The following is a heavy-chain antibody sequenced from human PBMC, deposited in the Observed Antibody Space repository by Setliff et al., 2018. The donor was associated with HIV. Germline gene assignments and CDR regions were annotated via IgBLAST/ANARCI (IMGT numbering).Heavy chain of an antibody. D-gene: IGHD2-15*01. CDR1: GYSFINHA. CDR2: INVGSGKT. Sequence: ASVKVSCKASGYSFINHAMHWVRQAPGQRLEWMGWINVGSGKTQYSQEFQGRVTITRDTSATTAYMELSSLTSEDTAVYYCARDGCSGQRCYLFNRFDPWGQGTLVTVSS. CDR3: ARDGCSGQRCYLFNRFDP. V-gene: IGHV1-3*01. J-gene: IGHJ5*02.